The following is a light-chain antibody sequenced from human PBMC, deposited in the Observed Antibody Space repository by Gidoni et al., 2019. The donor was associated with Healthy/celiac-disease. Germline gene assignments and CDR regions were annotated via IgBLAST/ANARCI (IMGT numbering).Light chain of an antibody. CDR1: SSDVGGYNY. V-gene: IGLV2-14*03. CDR2: DVS. Sequence: QSALTQPASVSGSPGQSSTISCTGTSSDVGGYNYVSWYQQHPGKAPKLMIYDVSNRPSGVSNRFSGSKSGNTASLTISVLQAEDEADYYCSSYTSSSDVVFGGGTKLTVL. CDR3: SSYTSSSDVV. J-gene: IGLJ2*01.